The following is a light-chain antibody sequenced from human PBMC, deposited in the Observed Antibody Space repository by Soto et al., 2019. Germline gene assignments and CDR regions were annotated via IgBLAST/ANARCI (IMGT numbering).Light chain of an antibody. Sequence: DMVLMQSPGTLSLSPGERATLSCRASQSVRNSYLSWYQQKPGQAPRLLIYGASRRATGIPDRFSGSGSGTDFTLTISRLEPEDFAVYYCQQYGSSSTFGQGTKVEIK. J-gene: IGKJ1*01. CDR3: QQYGSSST. CDR1: QSVRNSY. V-gene: IGKV3-20*01. CDR2: GAS.